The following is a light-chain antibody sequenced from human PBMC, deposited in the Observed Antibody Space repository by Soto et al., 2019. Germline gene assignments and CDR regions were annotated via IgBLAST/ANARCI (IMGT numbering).Light chain of an antibody. CDR1: SSDVGGYNY. V-gene: IGLV2-14*01. CDR2: EVT. Sequence: QSVLTQPASVSGSPGQSITISCTGTSSDVGGYNYVSWYQQHPGKAPKIIIYEVTNRPSGVSNRFSGSKSGNTASLTISGLQAEDEADYYCSSYTASSTLVFGGGTKLTVL. CDR3: SSYTASSTLV. J-gene: IGLJ2*01.